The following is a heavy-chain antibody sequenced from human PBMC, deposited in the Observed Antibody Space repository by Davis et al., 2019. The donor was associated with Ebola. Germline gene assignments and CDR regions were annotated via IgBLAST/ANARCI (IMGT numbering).Heavy chain of an antibody. CDR3: ARDKTAAGNSKVGYYGMDV. Sequence: GGSLRLSCAASGFTFSSYSMNWVRQAPGKGLEWVSSISSSSSYIYYADSVKGRFTISRDNAKNSLYLQMNSLRAEDTAVYYCARDKTAAGNSKVGYYGMDVWGQGTTVTVSS. CDR1: GFTFSSYS. CDR2: ISSSSSYI. J-gene: IGHJ6*02. V-gene: IGHV3-21*04. D-gene: IGHD6-13*01.